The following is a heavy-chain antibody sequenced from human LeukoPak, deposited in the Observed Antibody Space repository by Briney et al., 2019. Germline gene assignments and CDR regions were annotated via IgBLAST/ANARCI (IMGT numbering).Heavy chain of an antibody. CDR3: AIRERYSGSYGYYYYMDV. CDR2: IYYGGIT. Sequence: SQTLSPTCTVSGVSISSYYWSWIRHPPGQGLEWFGDIYYGGITNCNPSLNSRATISGDSFKNQFSQKLSSVTAAYTAVYYCAIRERYSGSYGYYYYMDVWGKGTTVTVSS. CDR1: GVSISSYY. J-gene: IGHJ6*03. D-gene: IGHD1-26*01. V-gene: IGHV4-59*08.